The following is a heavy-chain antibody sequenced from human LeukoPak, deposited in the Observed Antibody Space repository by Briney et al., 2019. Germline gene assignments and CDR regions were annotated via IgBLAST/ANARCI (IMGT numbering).Heavy chain of an antibody. J-gene: IGHJ4*02. D-gene: IGHD5-18*01. CDR3: AKFLYLYSCGCLDY. CDR2: ISHNGGST. CDR1: GFSFSGYA. Sequence: GGSLRLSCSASGFSFSGYALSWVRQAPGKGLEWVSSISHNGGSTLYADSMKGRFTISRDNSKSTLYLDVSSLRAEDTAVYYCAKFLYLYSCGCLDYWGQGTPVTVSS. V-gene: IGHV3-23*01.